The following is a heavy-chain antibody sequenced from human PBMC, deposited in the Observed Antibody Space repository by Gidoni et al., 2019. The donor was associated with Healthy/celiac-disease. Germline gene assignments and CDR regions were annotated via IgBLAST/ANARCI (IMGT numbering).Heavy chain of an antibody. CDR3: ARHRIAVAGYNWFDP. CDR2: IYYSGST. CDR1: GGSIRSSSYY. Sequence: QLPLQESGPGLVKPSETLSLTCTVSGGSIRSSSYYWGWIRQPPGKGLEWIGSIYYSGSTYYNPSLKSRVTISVDTSKNQFSLKLSSVTAADTAVYYCARHRIAVAGYNWFDPWGQGTLVTVSS. J-gene: IGHJ5*02. D-gene: IGHD6-19*01. V-gene: IGHV4-39*01.